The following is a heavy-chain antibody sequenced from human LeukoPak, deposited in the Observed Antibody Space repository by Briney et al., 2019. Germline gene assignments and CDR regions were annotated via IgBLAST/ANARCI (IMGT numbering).Heavy chain of an antibody. CDR1: GVSFSGYY. J-gene: IGHJ4*02. Sequence: PAETLSLTCAVYGVSFSGYYWSWIRQPPGKGLEWVGEINHSGSTNYNPSLKKGGNISVDASENNISLMRSSVTAADTAVYYCARGGVATINDYWGQGTLVTVSS. D-gene: IGHD5-12*01. CDR2: INHSGST. CDR3: ARGGVATINDY. V-gene: IGHV4-34*01.